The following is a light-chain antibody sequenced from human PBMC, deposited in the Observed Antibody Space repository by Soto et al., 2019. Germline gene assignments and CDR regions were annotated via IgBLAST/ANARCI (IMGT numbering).Light chain of an antibody. V-gene: IGKV3-15*01. Sequence: ETVMTQSPDTLSVSPGESATLSCRASQDVSTNLAWFHHKPDQTPRLVLYGASKRATGIPARFSGSGSGRHFTLTISSLQSEDFGVYYCQHYNNWPPYSFGQGTKVDIK. CDR2: GAS. J-gene: IGKJ2*03. CDR3: QHYNNWPPYS. CDR1: QDVSTN.